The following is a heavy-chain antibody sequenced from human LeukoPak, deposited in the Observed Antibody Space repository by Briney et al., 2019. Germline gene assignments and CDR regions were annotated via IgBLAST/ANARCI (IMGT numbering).Heavy chain of an antibody. CDR3: ARGVPYDYVWGSYRLYYFDY. Sequence: ASVKVSCKASGYTFTSYGISWVRQAPGQGLEWMGWISAYNGNTNYAQKLQGRVTMTTDTSTSTAYMELRSLRSDDTAVYYCARGVPYDYVWGSYRLYYFDYWGQGTLVTVSS. D-gene: IGHD3-16*02. CDR2: ISAYNGNT. CDR1: GYTFTSYG. V-gene: IGHV1-18*01. J-gene: IGHJ4*02.